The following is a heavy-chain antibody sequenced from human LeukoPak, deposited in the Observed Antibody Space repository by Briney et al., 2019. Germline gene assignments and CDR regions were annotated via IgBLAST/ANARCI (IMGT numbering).Heavy chain of an antibody. Sequence: GGSLRLSCAAPGFTVSSNYMSWVRQAPGKGLEWVSVIYSGGSTYYADSVKGRFTISRDNSKNTLYLQMNSLRAEDTAVYYCARFHYGYDAFDIWGQGTMVTVSS. J-gene: IGHJ3*02. CDR2: IYSGGST. D-gene: IGHD5-18*01. V-gene: IGHV3-53*01. CDR3: ARFHYGYDAFDI. CDR1: GFTVSSNY.